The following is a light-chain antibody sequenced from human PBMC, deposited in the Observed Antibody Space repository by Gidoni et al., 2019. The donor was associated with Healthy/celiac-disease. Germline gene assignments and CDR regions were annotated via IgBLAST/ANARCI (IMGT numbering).Light chain of an antibody. Sequence: ELVLTQSPGTLSLSPGERATLSCRASQSVSSSYLAWYQQKPGQAPRLLIYGASSRATGIPDRFSGSGSGTDFTLTISRLEPEDFAVYYCQQYGSSFLTFGGGTKVEIK. V-gene: IGKV3-20*01. CDR2: GAS. CDR1: QSVSSSY. J-gene: IGKJ4*01. CDR3: QQYGSSFLT.